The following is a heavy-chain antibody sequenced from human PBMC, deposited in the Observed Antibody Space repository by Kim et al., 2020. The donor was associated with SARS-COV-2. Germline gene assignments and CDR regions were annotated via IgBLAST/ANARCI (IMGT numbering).Heavy chain of an antibody. D-gene: IGHD3-10*01. CDR2: IIPIFGTA. CDR1: GGTFSSYA. CDR3: ARVKWFGEVIPGGGMDV. V-gene: IGHV1-69*13. J-gene: IGHJ6*02. Sequence: SVKVSCKASGGTFSSYAISWVRQAPGQGLEWMGGIIPIFGTANYAQKFQGKVTITADESTSTAYKELSSLRSEDKAVYYCARVKWFGEVIPGGGMDVWGQGTKVTVSS.